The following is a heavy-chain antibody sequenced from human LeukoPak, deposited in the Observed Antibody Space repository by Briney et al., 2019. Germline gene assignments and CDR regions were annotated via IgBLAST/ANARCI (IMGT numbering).Heavy chain of an antibody. CDR1: GYTFTGYY. D-gene: IGHD3-3*01. CDR3: ARERAYYDFWSGANAFDI. V-gene: IGHV1-2*02. J-gene: IGHJ3*02. CDR2: INPNSGDT. Sequence: GASVKVSCKASGYTFTGYYMHWVRQAPGQGLEWMGWINPNSGDTNYAQKFQGRVTMTRDTSISTAYMELSRLRSDDTAVYYCARERAYYDFWSGANAFDIWGQGTMVTVSS.